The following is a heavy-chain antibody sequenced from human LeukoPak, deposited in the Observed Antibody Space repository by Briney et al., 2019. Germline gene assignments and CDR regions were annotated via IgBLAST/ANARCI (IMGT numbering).Heavy chain of an antibody. CDR3: ARGYGYNSGYGY. CDR2: IIPIFGTA. J-gene: IGHJ4*02. CDR1: GGTFSSYA. V-gene: IGHV1-69*13. D-gene: IGHD5-24*01. Sequence: SVRVSCKASGGTFSSYAISWVRQAPGQGLEWMGGIIPIFGTANYAQKFQGRVTITADESTSTAYMELSSLRSEDTAVYYCARGYGYNSGYGYWGQGTLVTVSS.